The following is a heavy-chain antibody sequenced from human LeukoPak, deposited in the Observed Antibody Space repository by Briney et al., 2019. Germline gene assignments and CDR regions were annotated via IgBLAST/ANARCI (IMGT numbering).Heavy chain of an antibody. CDR2: FYNSGRS. CDR3: VSPVESGYDQRD. J-gene: IGHJ4*02. D-gene: IGHD5-12*01. Sequence: SETLSLTCTVSDDSISDYYRGWIRQPPGKGLEWIGYFYNSGRSTYNPSLKSRVTISADTSKNHFSLKLNSVTTADTAVYYCVSPVESGYDQRDWGQGTLVTVSS. CDR1: DDSISDYY. V-gene: IGHV4-59*01.